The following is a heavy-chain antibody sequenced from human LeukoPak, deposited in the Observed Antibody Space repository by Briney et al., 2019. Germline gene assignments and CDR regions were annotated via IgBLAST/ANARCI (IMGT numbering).Heavy chain of an antibody. D-gene: IGHD5-24*01. J-gene: IGHJ4*02. V-gene: IGHV4-34*01. CDR1: GGSLSGYY. Sequence: SETLSLTCAVYGGSLSGYYWSWIRQPPGKGLEWIGEINHSGSTNYNPSLKGRVTISVDTSKNQFSLKLSSVTAADTAVYYCARRRWLQPFDYWGQGTLVTVSS. CDR2: INHSGST. CDR3: ARRRWLQPFDY.